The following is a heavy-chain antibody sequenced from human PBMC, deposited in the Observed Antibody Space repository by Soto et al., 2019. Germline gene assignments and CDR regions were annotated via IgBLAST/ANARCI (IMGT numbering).Heavy chain of an antibody. CDR3: ARASDCSGGSCTFDY. D-gene: IGHD2-15*01. J-gene: IGHJ4*02. CDR1: GFTFSSYD. CDR2: IGTAGDT. V-gene: IGHV3-13*01. Sequence: EVQLVESGGGLVQPGGSLRLSCAASGFTFSSYDMHWVRQATGKGLEWVSAIGTAGDTYYPGSVKGRFTISRENAKNSLYLQMNSLRAGDTAVYYCARASDCSGGSCTFDYWGQGTLVTVSS.